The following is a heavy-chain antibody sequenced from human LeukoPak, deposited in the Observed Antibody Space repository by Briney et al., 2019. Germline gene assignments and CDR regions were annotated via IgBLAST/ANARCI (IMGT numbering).Heavy chain of an antibody. CDR1: GGSISSGSYY. Sequence: SQTLSLTCTVSGGSISSGSYYWSWIRQPAGKGLEWIGRIYTSGSTNYNPPLKSRVTISVDTSKNQFSLKLSSVTAADTAVYYCARTLLPAASNNWFDPWGQGTLVTVSS. CDR3: ARTLLPAASNNWFDP. J-gene: IGHJ5*02. V-gene: IGHV4-61*02. CDR2: IYTSGST. D-gene: IGHD2-2*01.